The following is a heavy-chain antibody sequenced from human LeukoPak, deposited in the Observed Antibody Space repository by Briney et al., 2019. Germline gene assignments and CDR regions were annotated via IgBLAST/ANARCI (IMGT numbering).Heavy chain of an antibody. CDR2: ISAYNGNT. CDR1: GYTFTSYG. D-gene: IGHD3-22*01. J-gene: IGHJ4*02. V-gene: IGHV1-18*01. CDR3: AIPPRGYYYDSSGYLGH. Sequence: ASVKVSCKASGYTFTSYGISWVRQAPGQGLERMGWISAYNGNTNYAQKLQGRVTMTTDTSTSTAYMELRSLRSDDTAVYYCAIPPRGYYYDSSGYLGHWGQGTLVTVSS.